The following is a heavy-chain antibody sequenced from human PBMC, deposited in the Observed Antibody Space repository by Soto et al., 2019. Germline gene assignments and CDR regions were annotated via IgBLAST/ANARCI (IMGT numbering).Heavy chain of an antibody. CDR3: ARVTPGNNLYYFSGMDV. V-gene: IGHV3-30-3*01. CDR2: IPYEGSNT. J-gene: IGHJ6*02. Sequence: TGGSLRLSCVASGFTFGTYAIHWVRQAPGKGLQWVALIPYEGSNTYYADSVKGRFTVSRDNSKSTLYLQMNSLRPEDTGVYYCARVTPGNNLYYFSGMDVWGQGTSVTVSS. CDR1: GFTFGTYA. D-gene: IGHD1-1*01.